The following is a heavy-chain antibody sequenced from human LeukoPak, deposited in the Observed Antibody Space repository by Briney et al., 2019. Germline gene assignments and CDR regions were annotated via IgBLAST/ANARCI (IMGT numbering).Heavy chain of an antibody. CDR3: AKAQDIVVVPATFDY. V-gene: IGHV3-23*01. Sequence: PGGSLRLSCAASGFTFSSYAMSWVRQAPGKGLEWVSAISGSGGSTYYADSVKGRFTISRDNSKNTLYLQMDSLRAEDTAVYYCAKAQDIVVVPATFDYWGQGTLVTVSS. J-gene: IGHJ4*02. D-gene: IGHD2-2*01. CDR1: GFTFSSYA. CDR2: ISGSGGST.